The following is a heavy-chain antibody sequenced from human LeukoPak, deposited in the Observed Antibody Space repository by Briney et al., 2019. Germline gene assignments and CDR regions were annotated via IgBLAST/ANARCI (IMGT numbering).Heavy chain of an antibody. CDR1: GGSFSGYY. CDR3: ARAPYYDILTGYYPDY. V-gene: IGHV4-34*01. J-gene: IGHJ4*02. D-gene: IGHD3-9*01. CDR2: INHSGST. Sequence: SETLSLTCAVYGGSFSGYYWSWIRQPPGKGLEWIGEINHSGSTNYNPSLKSRVTISVDTSKNQFSLKLSSVTAADTAVYYCARAPYYDILTGYYPDYWGQGTLVTVSS.